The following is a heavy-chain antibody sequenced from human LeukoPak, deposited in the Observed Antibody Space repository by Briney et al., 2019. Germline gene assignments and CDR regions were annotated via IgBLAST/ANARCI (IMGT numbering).Heavy chain of an antibody. V-gene: IGHV4-34*01. CDR1: GAALSEYY. CDR3: VRQGTNSGYYLLDY. Sequence: SETLSLTCAVYGAALSEYYWSWLRQSPGKGLEWIGEVAHKGPTVYSPTLNRKYNPSFKSRVTMSADPSKNQFSLKLTSVTVADTATYYCVRQGTNSGYYLLDYWGQGHLVIVSS. D-gene: IGHD3-22*01. J-gene: IGHJ4*02. CDR2: VAHKGPTVYSPTLNR.